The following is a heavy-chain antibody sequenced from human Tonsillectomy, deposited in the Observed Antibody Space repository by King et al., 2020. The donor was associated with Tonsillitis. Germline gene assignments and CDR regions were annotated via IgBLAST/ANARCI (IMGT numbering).Heavy chain of an antibody. Sequence: QLVQSGAEVKKPGSSVKVSCKASGGTFSSYGITWVRQAPGQGLEWMGGIIPVFGTTYSAQKFQGRVTITADESTSTAYMELSSLRSEDTAVYYCARPQKDRLLYGDYYYVMDVWGQGTTVTVSS. D-gene: IGHD2-2*02. J-gene: IGHJ6*02. V-gene: IGHV1-69*12. CDR2: IIPVFGTT. CDR3: ARPQKDRLLYGDYYYVMDV. CDR1: GGTFSSYG.